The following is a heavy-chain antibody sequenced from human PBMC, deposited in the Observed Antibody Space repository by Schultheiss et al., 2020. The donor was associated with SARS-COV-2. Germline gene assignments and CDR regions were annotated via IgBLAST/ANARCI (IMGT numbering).Heavy chain of an antibody. CDR3: ARGRGDGDYDPHRYYYYGMDV. D-gene: IGHD4-17*01. Sequence: ASVKVSCKASGYTFTSYYMHWVRQAPGQGLEWMGWINPNSGGTNYAQKFQGRVTMTRNTSISTAYMELSSLRSEDTAVYYCARGRGDGDYDPHRYYYYGMDVWGQGTTVTVSS. J-gene: IGHJ6*02. CDR2: INPNSGGT. V-gene: IGHV1-2*02. CDR1: GYTFTSYY.